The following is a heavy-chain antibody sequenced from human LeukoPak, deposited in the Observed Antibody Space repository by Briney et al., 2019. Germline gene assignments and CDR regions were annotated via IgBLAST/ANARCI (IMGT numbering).Heavy chain of an antibody. CDR2: IVPIFGTA. Sequence: SVKVSCKASGGTFSSYAISWVRQAPGQGLEWMGGIVPIFGTANYAQKFQGRVTITADESTSTAYMELSSLRSEDTAVYYCAKGYYDSSGYRPADYWGQGTLVTVSS. D-gene: IGHD3-22*01. CDR3: AKGYYDSSGYRPADY. V-gene: IGHV1-69*01. J-gene: IGHJ4*02. CDR1: GGTFSSYA.